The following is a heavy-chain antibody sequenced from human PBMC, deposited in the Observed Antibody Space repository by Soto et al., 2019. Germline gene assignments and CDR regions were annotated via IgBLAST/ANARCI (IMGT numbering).Heavy chain of an antibody. CDR2: IYYSGST. Sequence: PSETLSLTCTVSGGSISSYYWSWIRQPPGKGLEWIGYIYYSGSTNYNPSLKSRVTISVDTSKNQFSLKLSSVTAADTAVYYCARDAVPGYGMDVWGQGTTVTVSS. CDR1: GGSISSYY. CDR3: ARDAVPGYGMDV. J-gene: IGHJ6*02. V-gene: IGHV4-59*01.